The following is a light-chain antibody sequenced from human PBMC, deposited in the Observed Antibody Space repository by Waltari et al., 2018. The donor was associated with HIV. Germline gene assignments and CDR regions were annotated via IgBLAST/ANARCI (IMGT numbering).Light chain of an antibody. CDR3: AAWDDSLSGWV. J-gene: IGLJ3*02. V-gene: IGLV1-47*01. CDR2: RNN. Sequence: QSVLTQPPSASGTPGQRVTISCSGRSSNIGRIYWYQQLPGTAPKLLIYRNNQRPSGVPDRFSGSKSGTSASLAISGLRSEDEADYSCAAWDDSLSGWVFGGGTKLTVL. CDR1: SSNIGR.